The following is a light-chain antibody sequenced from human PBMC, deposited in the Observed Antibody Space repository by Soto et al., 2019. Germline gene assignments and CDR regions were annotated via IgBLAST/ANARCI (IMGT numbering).Light chain of an antibody. J-gene: IGKJ5*01. V-gene: IGKV2D-29*02. Sequence: DVVMTQTPLSVSVASGQPASIXXKAXQSLLHITGETFLFWYLQKPGQSPQXXIYEVSTRVSGVPDRFSGSGSGTDFTLEISRVETDDVGIYYCMQSTQLPPTFGQGTRLEIK. CDR1: QSLLHITGETF. CDR3: MQSTQLPPT. CDR2: EVS.